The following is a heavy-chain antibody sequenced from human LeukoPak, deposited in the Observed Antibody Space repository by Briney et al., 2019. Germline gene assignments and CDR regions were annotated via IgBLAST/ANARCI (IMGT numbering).Heavy chain of an antibody. Sequence: ASVKVSCKASGYTFTSYAMNWVRQAPGQGLEWMGWINTNTGNPTYAQGFTGRFVFSLDTSVSTAYLQISSLKAEDTAVYYCAASRLTMLAVLTFLNYWGQGTLVTVSS. CDR2: INTNTGNP. D-gene: IGHD3-22*01. V-gene: IGHV7-4-1*02. CDR1: GYTFTSYA. J-gene: IGHJ4*02. CDR3: AASRLTMLAVLTFLNY.